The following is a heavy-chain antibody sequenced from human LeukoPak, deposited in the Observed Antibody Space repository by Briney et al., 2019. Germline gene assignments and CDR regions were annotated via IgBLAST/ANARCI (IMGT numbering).Heavy chain of an antibody. Sequence: SQTPSLTCTVSGGSISSGSFYWTWIRQPAGKGLEWIGRIYTSGSTDYSPSLKSRVTISVDTSKNQFSLKLSSVTAADTAVYYCARGIWFGELLSMLSGFDPWGQGTLVTVSS. CDR3: ARGIWFGELLSMLSGFDP. D-gene: IGHD3-10*01. J-gene: IGHJ5*02. CDR2: IYTSGST. CDR1: GGSISSGSFY. V-gene: IGHV4-61*02.